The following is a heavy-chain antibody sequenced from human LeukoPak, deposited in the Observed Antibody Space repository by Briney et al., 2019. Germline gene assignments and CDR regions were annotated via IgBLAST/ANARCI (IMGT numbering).Heavy chain of an antibody. CDR3: AREIIVVVPAAIGPV. Sequence: GGSLRLSCAASGFTFSSYWMHWVRQAPGKGLVWVSRINSDGSSTSYADSVKGRFTISRDNAKNSLYLQMNSLRAEDTAVYYCAREIIVVVPAAIGPVWGKGTTVTVSS. CDR1: GFTFSSYW. CDR2: INSDGSST. V-gene: IGHV3-74*01. D-gene: IGHD2-2*02. J-gene: IGHJ6*04.